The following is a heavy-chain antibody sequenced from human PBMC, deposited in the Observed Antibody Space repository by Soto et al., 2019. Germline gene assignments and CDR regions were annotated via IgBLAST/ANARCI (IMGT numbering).Heavy chain of an antibody. D-gene: IGHD4-17*01. CDR2: IFYIGST. CDR3: ARGHYGDYFDY. Sequence: SETLSLTCTVSGGSISSSSYYWGWIRQPPGKGLEWIGNIFYIGSTYYNPSLKSRVTISVDTSKNQFSLKLSSVTAADTAVYYCARGHYGDYFDYWGQGTLVTVSS. CDR1: GGSISSSSYY. V-gene: IGHV4-39*07. J-gene: IGHJ4*02.